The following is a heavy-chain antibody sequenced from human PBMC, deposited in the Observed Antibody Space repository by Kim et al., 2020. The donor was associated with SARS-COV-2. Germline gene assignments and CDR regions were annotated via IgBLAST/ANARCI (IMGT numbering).Heavy chain of an antibody. CDR2: FHPEDGET. D-gene: IGHD3-3*01. V-gene: IGHV1-24*01. J-gene: IGHJ4*02. Sequence: ASVKVSCKVSGYTLTELSMHWVRQAPGKGLEWMGGFHPEDGETIYAQKFQGRVTMTEDTSTDTAYMELSSLRSEDTAVYYCATVFAIFGVVYFDYWGQGTLVTVSS. CDR3: ATVFAIFGVVYFDY. CDR1: GYTLTELS.